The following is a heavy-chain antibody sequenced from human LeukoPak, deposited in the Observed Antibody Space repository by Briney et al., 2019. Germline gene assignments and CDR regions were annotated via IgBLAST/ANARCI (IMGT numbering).Heavy chain of an antibody. CDR1: GFTFSSYS. V-gene: IGHV3-21*01. J-gene: IGHJ5*01. CDR2: ISGSSSYI. D-gene: IGHD3-22*01. Sequence: PGGSLRLSCAACGFTFSSYSMNWVRQAPGKGLEWVSSISGSSSYIYYADSVKGRFTISRDNAKNSLYLQMNSLRAEDTAVYYCRGDSSGYSDSWGQGTLVTVSS. CDR3: RGDSSGYSDS.